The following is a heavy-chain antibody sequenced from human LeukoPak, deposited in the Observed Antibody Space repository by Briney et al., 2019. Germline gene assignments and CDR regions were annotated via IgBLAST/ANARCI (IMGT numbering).Heavy chain of an antibody. CDR3: ARDPPSGYYTKLAPDY. D-gene: IGHD3-3*01. J-gene: IGHJ4*02. V-gene: IGHV1-2*02. Sequence: ASVKVSCKASGYTFTDYFLHWGRQAPGQGLEWMGWINPKSGGTNYAQKLQGRVTMTTDTSTSTAYMELRSLRSDDTAVYYCARDPPSGYYTKLAPDYWGQGTLVTVSS. CDR1: GYTFTDYF. CDR2: INPKSGGT.